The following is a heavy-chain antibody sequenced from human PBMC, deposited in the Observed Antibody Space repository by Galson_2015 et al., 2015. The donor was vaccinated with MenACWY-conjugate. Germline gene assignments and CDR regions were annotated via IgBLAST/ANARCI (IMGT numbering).Heavy chain of an antibody. CDR2: IHHSETT. CDR1: GGSICSSDYW. J-gene: IGHJ5*02. Sequence: SEPLSLTCSVSGGSICSSDYWWAWLRQPPGKGLEWIASIHHSETTTYNPSLKSRVSISVDTSKNQFSLILNSVSAADTAVYYCARLPRGINLILEGSWGQGILVTVSS. V-gene: IGHV4-39*01. D-gene: IGHD3-16*01. CDR3: ARLPRGINLILEGS.